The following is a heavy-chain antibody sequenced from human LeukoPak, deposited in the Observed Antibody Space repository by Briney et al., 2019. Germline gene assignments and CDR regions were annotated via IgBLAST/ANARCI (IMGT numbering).Heavy chain of an antibody. J-gene: IGHJ4*02. CDR3: ARARAVAGTAPDY. CDR2: MNPNSGNT. Sequence: ASVKVSCKASGYTFTSYDINWVRQATGQGLEWMGWMNPNSGNTGYAQKFQGRVTITRNTSISTAYMELSSLRSDDTAVYYCARARAVAGTAPDYWGQGTLVTVSS. CDR1: GYTFTSYD. D-gene: IGHD6-19*01. V-gene: IGHV1-8*03.